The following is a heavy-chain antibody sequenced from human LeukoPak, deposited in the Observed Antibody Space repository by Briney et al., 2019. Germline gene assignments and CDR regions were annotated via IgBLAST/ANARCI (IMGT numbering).Heavy chain of an antibody. Sequence: GGSLRLSCVASGFTFSSYAMTWVPQAPGKGLEWVSSISDRGGSTYYADSVKGRFTISRDNSKNALYLQMNSLRAEDTAVYYCAKGYRGNYDYWGQGALVTVSS. CDR2: ISDRGGST. CDR1: GFTFSSYA. D-gene: IGHD1-26*01. CDR3: AKGYRGNYDY. J-gene: IGHJ4*02. V-gene: IGHV3-23*01.